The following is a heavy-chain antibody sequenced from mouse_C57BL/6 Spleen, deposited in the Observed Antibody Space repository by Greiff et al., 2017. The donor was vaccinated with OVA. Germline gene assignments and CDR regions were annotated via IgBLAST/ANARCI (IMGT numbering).Heavy chain of an antibody. Sequence: VQLQQPGAELVRPGSSVKLSCKASGYPFTSYWMHWVKQRPIQGLEWIGNIDPSDSDTHYNQKFMNKATLTVDKSSSTAYRQLSSLTSEDSAVYYCATVVDWYFDVWGTGTTVTVSS. CDR1: GYPFTSYW. CDR3: ATVVDWYFDV. V-gene: IGHV1-52*01. CDR2: IDPSDSDT. J-gene: IGHJ1*03. D-gene: IGHD1-1*01.